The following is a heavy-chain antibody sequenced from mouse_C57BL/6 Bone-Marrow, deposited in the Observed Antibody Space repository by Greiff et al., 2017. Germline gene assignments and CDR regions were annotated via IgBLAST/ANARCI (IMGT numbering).Heavy chain of an antibody. J-gene: IGHJ3*01. CDR1: GFTFSSYA. CDR3: ARDYYGSSWFAY. CDR2: ISDGGSYT. D-gene: IGHD1-1*01. V-gene: IGHV5-4*01. Sequence: EVMLVESGGGLVKPGGSLKLSCAASGFTFSSYAMSWVRQTPEKRLEWVATISDGGSYTYYPDNAKNNLYLQMSHLKSEDTAMYYCARDYYGSSWFAYWGQGTRVTVSA.